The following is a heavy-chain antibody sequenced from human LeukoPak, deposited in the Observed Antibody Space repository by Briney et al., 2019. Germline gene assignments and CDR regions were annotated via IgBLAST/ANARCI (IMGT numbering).Heavy chain of an antibody. CDR3: AKSSDYYDSRGGAFDI. CDR1: GFTFSSYG. D-gene: IGHD3-22*01. Sequence: GGSLRLSCAASGFTFSSYGMHWVRQAPGKGLEWVAFIRHDGSNKYYADSVKGRFTIPRDNSKNTLYLQMNSLRAEDTAVYYCAKSSDYYDSRGGAFDIWGQGTMVTVSS. V-gene: IGHV3-30*02. CDR2: IRHDGSNK. J-gene: IGHJ3*02.